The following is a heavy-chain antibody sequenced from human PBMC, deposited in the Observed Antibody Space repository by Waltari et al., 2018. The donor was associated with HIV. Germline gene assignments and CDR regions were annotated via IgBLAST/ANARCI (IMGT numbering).Heavy chain of an antibody. D-gene: IGHD6-19*01. CDR2: ISYYGDNK. Sequence: QVQLVETGGGVVKPGRSLRHPCAASRFTFSIYAMHWVRQAPGKGLEWVSVISYYGDNKYYADSVKGRFTISRDNSKNTLYLQMNSLRAEDTAVYYCAKGASGWSPGYWGQGTLVTVSS. J-gene: IGHJ4*02. V-gene: IGHV3-30*18. CDR3: AKGASGWSPGY. CDR1: RFTFSIYA.